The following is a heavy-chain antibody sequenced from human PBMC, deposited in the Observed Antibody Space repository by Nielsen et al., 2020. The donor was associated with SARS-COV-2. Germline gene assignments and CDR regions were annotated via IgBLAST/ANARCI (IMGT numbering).Heavy chain of an antibody. D-gene: IGHD5-24*01. Sequence: ASVKVSCKASGYTFISFGINWVRQAPGQGLEWMGWINTNTGNPTYAQGFTSRFVFSLDTSVSTAFLEISSLKAEDTAVYYCARDRGDGYNSGLDYWGQGTLVTVSS. CDR1: GYTFISFG. V-gene: IGHV7-4-1*02. CDR3: ARDRGDGYNSGLDY. CDR2: INTNTGNP. J-gene: IGHJ4*02.